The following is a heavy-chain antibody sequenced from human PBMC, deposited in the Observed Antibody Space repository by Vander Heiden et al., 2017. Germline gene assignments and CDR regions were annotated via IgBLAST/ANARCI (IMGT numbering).Heavy chain of an antibody. D-gene: IGHD3-22*01. CDR3: TRALRYYYDSSGYYWGY. CDR1: GGTFSRYA. Sequence: QVQLVQSGAEVKKPGSSVKVSCKASGGTFSRYAISWVRQAPGQGLEWMGGIIPIFGTANYAQKFQGRVTITTDESTSTAYMELSSLRSEDTAVYYCTRALRYYYDSSGYYWGYWGQGTLVTVSS. J-gene: IGHJ4*02. CDR2: IIPIFGTA. V-gene: IGHV1-69*01.